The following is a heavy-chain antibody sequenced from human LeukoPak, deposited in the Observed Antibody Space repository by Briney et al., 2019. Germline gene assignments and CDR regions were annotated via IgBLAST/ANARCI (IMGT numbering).Heavy chain of an antibody. Sequence: SETLSLTCSVSGGSISTYYWSWIRQPPGKGLEWIGYIYYSGSTKYNPSLKSRDTISVDTSKNQFSLKLSSVTAADTAVYYCARSRDILTGYHFDYWGQGTLVTVSS. V-gene: IGHV4-59*01. J-gene: IGHJ4*02. CDR3: ARSRDILTGYHFDY. CDR1: GGSISTYY. D-gene: IGHD3-9*01. CDR2: IYYSGST.